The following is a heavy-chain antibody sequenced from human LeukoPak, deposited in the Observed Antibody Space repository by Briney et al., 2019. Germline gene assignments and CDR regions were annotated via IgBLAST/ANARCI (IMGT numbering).Heavy chain of an antibody. D-gene: IGHD7-27*01. CDR2: ISGGGGNT. CDR1: GFTFSSYA. CDR3: AKDSSTGDDTFDI. Sequence: PGGSLRLSCAASGFTFSSYAMSWVRQAPGKGLEWVSAISGGGGNTYYADSVKGRFTISRDNSKNTLYLQMKSLRAEDTAVYYCAKDSSTGDDTFDIWGQGTMVTVSS. J-gene: IGHJ3*02. V-gene: IGHV3-23*01.